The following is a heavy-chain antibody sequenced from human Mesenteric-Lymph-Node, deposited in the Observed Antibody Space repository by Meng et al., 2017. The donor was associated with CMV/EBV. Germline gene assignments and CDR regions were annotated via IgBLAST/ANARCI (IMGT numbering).Heavy chain of an antibody. CDR1: GYIFSTYF. CDR3: ARSLRGSGTENDY. CDR2: VKPSGGDT. Sequence: KPSGYIFSTYFMHWVRQAPGQGLEWMGRVKPSGGDTTYAQKFQDRVTMTRDTSISTVYMELNRLTSDDTAVYYCARSLRGSGTENDYWGQGTLVTVSS. V-gene: IGHV1-2*06. J-gene: IGHJ4*02. D-gene: IGHD3-10*01.